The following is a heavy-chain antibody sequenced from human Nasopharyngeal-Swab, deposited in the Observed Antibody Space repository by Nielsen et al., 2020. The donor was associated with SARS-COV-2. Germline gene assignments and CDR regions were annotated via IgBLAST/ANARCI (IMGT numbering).Heavy chain of an antibody. CDR3: ARDKYYDFWSGPRGPFDY. Sequence: GESLKISCAASGFTFSSYSMNWVRQAPGKGLEWVSSISSSSSYIYYADSVRGRFTIPRDNAKNSLYLQMNSLRAEDTAVYYCARDKYYDFWSGPRGPFDYWGQGTLVTVSS. J-gene: IGHJ4*02. CDR2: ISSSSSYI. D-gene: IGHD3-3*01. V-gene: IGHV3-21*01. CDR1: GFTFSSYS.